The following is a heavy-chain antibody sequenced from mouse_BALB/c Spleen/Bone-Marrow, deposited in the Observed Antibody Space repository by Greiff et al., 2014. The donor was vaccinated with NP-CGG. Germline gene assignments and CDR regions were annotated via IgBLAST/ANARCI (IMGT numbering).Heavy chain of an antibody. Sequence: HVQLQQPGAELMKPGASVKISCKATGYTFSSYWIEWVKQRPGHGLEWIGEILPGSGSTNYNEKFKGKATFTADTSSNTAYMQLSSLTSEDSAVYYCARGIDYYAMDYWGQGTSVTVSS. J-gene: IGHJ4*01. CDR3: ARGIDYYAMDY. CDR1: GYTFSSYW. CDR2: ILPGSGST. V-gene: IGHV1-9*01.